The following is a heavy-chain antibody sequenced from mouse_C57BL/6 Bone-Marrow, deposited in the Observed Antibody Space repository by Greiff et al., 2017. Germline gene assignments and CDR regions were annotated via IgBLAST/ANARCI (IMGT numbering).Heavy chain of an antibody. D-gene: IGHD1-1*01. CDR1: GYTFTSYW. J-gene: IGHJ2*01. Sequence: VQLQQPGAELVKPGASVKLSCKASGYTFTSYWMHWVKQRPGQGLEWIGMIPPNSGSTNYNEKFKSKATLTVDKSSSTAYMQLSSLTSEDSAVYYCARAFFTAVDYWGQGTTLTVSS. CDR3: ARAFFTAVDY. V-gene: IGHV1-64*01. CDR2: IPPNSGST.